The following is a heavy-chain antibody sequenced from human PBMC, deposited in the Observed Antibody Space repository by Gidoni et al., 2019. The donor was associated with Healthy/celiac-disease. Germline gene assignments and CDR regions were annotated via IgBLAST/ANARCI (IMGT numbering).Heavy chain of an antibody. J-gene: IGHJ5*02. CDR2: IWYDGSNK. Sequence: QVQLVESGGGVVQPGRSQRLSCAASGFTFSSYGMHWVRQAPGKGLEWVAVIWYDGSNKYYADSVKGRFTISRDNSKNTLYLQMNSLRAEDTAVYYCARDETRGWFDPWGQGTLVTVSS. D-gene: IGHD3-10*01. CDR1: GFTFSSYG. CDR3: ARDETRGWFDP. V-gene: IGHV3-33*01.